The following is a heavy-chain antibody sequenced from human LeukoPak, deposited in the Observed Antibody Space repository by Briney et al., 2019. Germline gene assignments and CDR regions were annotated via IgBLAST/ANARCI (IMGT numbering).Heavy chain of an antibody. V-gene: IGHV3-48*03. J-gene: IGHJ4*02. CDR1: GFXFSSYE. CDR3: ARVSYSSSYYFDY. D-gene: IGHD6-6*01. CDR2: ISSSGNTI. Sequence: GVSLILSCAASGFXFSSYEINWVRQAPGKGLEWVSYISSSGNTIYYADSVKGRFTISRDNAKNSLYLQMNSLRAEDTALYYCARVSYSSSYYFDYWGQGTLVTVSS.